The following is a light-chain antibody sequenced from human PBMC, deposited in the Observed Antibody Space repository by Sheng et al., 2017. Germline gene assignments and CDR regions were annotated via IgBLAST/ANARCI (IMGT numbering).Light chain of an antibody. Sequence: DIQMTQSPSSLSASVGDRVTITCRASQRISTYLSWYQQKPGIAPKLLIYVASNLQSGVPSRFSGSGSGTDFTLTISSLHPEDFATYYCQQFGYFPPTFGQGTRLEIK. CDR1: QRISTY. CDR3: QQFGYFPPT. V-gene: IGKV1-39*01. CDR2: VAS. J-gene: IGKJ5*01.